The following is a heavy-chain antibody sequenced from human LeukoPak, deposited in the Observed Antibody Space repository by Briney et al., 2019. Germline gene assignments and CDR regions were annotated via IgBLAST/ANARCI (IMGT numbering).Heavy chain of an antibody. CDR1: GCSLSASGVG. Sequence: MGSGPTLVKPTQTLTLTCTFSGCSLSASGVGVGWIRQPPGKALEWLALISWNDDMRYTPSLESRLPITKDTSKNQVVLTKTNMDPLDTAKYYCANNTNAGYCSSTSCLNCFDPWGQGTLVTVSS. V-gene: IGHV2-5*01. J-gene: IGHJ5*02. CDR2: ISWNDDM. D-gene: IGHD2-2*03. CDR3: ANNTNAGYCSSTSCLNCFDP.